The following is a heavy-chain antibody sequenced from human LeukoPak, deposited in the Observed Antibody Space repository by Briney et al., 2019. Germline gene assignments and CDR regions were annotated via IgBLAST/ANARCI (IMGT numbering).Heavy chain of an antibody. J-gene: IGHJ4*02. CDR2: ISSSSSTI. Sequence: GGSLRLSCAASGFTFSSYSMNWVRQAPGKGLEWVSYISSSSSTIYYADSVKGRFTISRDNAKNSLYLQMNSLRAEDTAVYYCARNRGGFYFDYWGQGTLVTVSS. V-gene: IGHV3-48*01. D-gene: IGHD3-16*01. CDR1: GFTFSSYS. CDR3: ARNRGGFYFDY.